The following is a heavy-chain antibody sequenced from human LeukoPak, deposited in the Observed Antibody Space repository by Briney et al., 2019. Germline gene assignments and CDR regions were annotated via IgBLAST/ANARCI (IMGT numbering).Heavy chain of an antibody. Sequence: PGRSLRLSCAASGFTFSRDGMHWVRQAPGKGLEWVAVISYDGRSKYYADSVNGRFPISRDYSKSTLFLQMNSLRAEDTAVYYCARGRRLLDVWGQGTTVTVSS. CDR1: GFTFSRDG. CDR2: ISYDGRSK. J-gene: IGHJ6*02. V-gene: IGHV3-33*05. CDR3: ARGRRLLDV.